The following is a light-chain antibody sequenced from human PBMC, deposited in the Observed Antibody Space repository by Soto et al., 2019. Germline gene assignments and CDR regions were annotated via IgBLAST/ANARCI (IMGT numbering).Light chain of an antibody. J-gene: IGLJ1*01. V-gene: IGLV1-44*01. Sequence: QSVLTQSPSASGTPGQRVTISCSGSSSNIGSNTVNWYQQLPGTAPKLLIYSNNQRPSGVPDRFSGSKSGTSASLAISGLQSEDEADYYCAAWDASLDGGVFGTGTKVTVL. CDR3: AAWDASLDGGV. CDR2: SNN. CDR1: SSNIGSNT.